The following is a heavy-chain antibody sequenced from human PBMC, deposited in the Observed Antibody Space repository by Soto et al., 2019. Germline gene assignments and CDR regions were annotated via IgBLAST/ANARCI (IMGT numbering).Heavy chain of an antibody. CDR2: ISSSSSTI. CDR3: ARDRRRLWFGESTAAFDI. Sequence: PGGSLRLSCAASGFTFSSYSMNLVRQAPGKGLEWVSYISSSSSTIYYADSVKGRFTISRDNAKNSLYLQMNSLRDEDTAVYYCARDRRRLWFGESTAAFDIWGQGTMVTVSS. J-gene: IGHJ3*02. D-gene: IGHD3-10*01. CDR1: GFTFSSYS. V-gene: IGHV3-48*02.